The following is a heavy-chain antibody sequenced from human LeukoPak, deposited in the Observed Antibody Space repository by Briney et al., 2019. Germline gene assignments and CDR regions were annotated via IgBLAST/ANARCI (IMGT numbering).Heavy chain of an antibody. D-gene: IGHD3-16*02. Sequence: GGSLRLSCAASGFTFSTYEMNWVRQAPGKGLEWVSYISSSGSTIYYADSVKGRFTISRDNAKNSLYLQMNSLRAEDTAVYYCARDWVGDYVWGSYRTDAFDIWGQGTMVTVSS. CDR3: ARDWVGDYVWGSYRTDAFDI. V-gene: IGHV3-48*03. CDR2: ISSSGSTI. J-gene: IGHJ3*02. CDR1: GFTFSTYE.